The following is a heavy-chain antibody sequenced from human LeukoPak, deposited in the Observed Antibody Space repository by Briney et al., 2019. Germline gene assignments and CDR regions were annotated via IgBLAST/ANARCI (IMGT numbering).Heavy chain of an antibody. V-gene: IGHV3-48*03. J-gene: IGHJ4*02. CDR2: ISSSGSTI. CDR3: ARDYPKYPTDY. CDR1: GFTFSSYE. D-gene: IGHD2-2*01. Sequence: PGGSLRLSCAASGFTFSSYEMNWVRQAPGKGLEWVSYISSSGSTIYYADSVKGRFTISRDNAMNSLYLQMNSLRAEDTAVYYCARDYPKYPTDYWGQGTLVTVSS.